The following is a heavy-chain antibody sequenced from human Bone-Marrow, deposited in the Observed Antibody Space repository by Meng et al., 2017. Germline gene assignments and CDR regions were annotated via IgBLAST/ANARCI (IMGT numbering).Heavy chain of an antibody. CDR2: INPNSGGT. CDR3: ARDSTSAYADS. D-gene: IGHD5-12*01. Sequence: QVQVGQSGAEVKKPGASVTVSCQASGYTFTGYYINWVRQAPGQGLEWMGRINPNSGGTNYAQNFQGRVTMTRDTSISTVYMELSRLTSDDTAVYYCARDSTSAYADSWGQGTLVTVSS. J-gene: IGHJ4*02. CDR1: GYTFTGYY. V-gene: IGHV1-2*06.